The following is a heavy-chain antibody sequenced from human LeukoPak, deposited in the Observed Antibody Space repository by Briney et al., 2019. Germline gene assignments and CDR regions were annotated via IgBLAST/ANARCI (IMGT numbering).Heavy chain of an antibody. J-gene: IGHJ4*02. D-gene: IGHD5-18*01. CDR2: IYPGDSDT. V-gene: IGHV5-51*01. Sequence: GESLKISCKGSGYSFTSYWIGWVRQMPGKGLEWMGIIYPGDSDTRYSSSFQGQVTISADKSISTAYLQWSSLKASDTAMYYCARPSGRGYSYGSAVDYWGQGTLVTVSS. CDR3: ARPSGRGYSYGSAVDY. CDR1: GYSFTSYW.